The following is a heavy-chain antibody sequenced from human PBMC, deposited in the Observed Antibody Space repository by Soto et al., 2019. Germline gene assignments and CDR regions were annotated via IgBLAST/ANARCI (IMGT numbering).Heavy chain of an antibody. D-gene: IGHD5-18*01. V-gene: IGHV3-30*18. CDR1: GFIFSSYG. CDR3: AKGSTAMTYFDY. J-gene: IGHJ4*02. CDR2: ISYDGSNK. Sequence: QVQLVESGGGVVQPGRSLRLSCAASGFIFSSYGMHWVRQAPGKGLEWVAVISYDGSNKYYADTVKGRFTISRDNSKNTLYLPMNSLRAEDTAVYYCAKGSTAMTYFDYWGQGTLVTVSS.